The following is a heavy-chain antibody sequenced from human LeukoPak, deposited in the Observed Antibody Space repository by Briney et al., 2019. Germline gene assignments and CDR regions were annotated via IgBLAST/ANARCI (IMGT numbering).Heavy chain of an antibody. CDR3: ATIHRGSGYSPYYYYGMDV. J-gene: IGHJ6*02. Sequence: WASVKVSCKASGGTFSSYAISWVRQAPGQGLGWMGRIIPILGIANYAQKFQGRVTITADKSTSTAYMELSSLRSEDTAVYYCATIHRGSGYSPYYYYGMDVWGQGTTVTVSS. D-gene: IGHD3-22*01. CDR1: GGTFSSYA. CDR2: IIPILGIA. V-gene: IGHV1-69*04.